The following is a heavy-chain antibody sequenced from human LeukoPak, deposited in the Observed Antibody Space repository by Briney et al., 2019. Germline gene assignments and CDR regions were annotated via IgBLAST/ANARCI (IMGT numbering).Heavy chain of an antibody. CDR2: ISAYNGNT. J-gene: IGHJ4*02. CDR1: GYTFTSYG. V-gene: IGHV1-18*01. CDR3: ARDIQALGENLLWYYYGSGFDY. D-gene: IGHD3-10*01. Sequence: ASVKVSCKASGYTFTSYGISWVRQAPGQGLEWMGWISAYNGNTNYAQKLQGRVTMTTDTSTGTAYMELSRLRSDDTAVYYCARDIQALGENLLWYYYGSGFDYWGQGTLVTVSS.